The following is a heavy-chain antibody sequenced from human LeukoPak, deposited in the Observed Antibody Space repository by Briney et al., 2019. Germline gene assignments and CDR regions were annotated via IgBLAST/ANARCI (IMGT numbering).Heavy chain of an antibody. CDR3: ARRAQLARLVVDWFDP. D-gene: IGHD3-16*01. CDR1: GDGFDDYW. J-gene: IGHJ5*02. Sequence: GESLKISCRVSGDGFDDYWIGWVRHMSGEGLQWVAITHPSSSLTHYSPSFQGRVSISADRAITTAYLQWNSLRTSDTAMYFCARRAQLARLVVDWFDPWGQGTLVTVSS. CDR2: THPSSSLT. V-gene: IGHV5-51*01.